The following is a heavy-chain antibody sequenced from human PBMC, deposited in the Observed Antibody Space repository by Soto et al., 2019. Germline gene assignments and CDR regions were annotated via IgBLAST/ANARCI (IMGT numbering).Heavy chain of an antibody. CDR1: GYTFTSYG. CDR3: AREEGERLVITHFDY. V-gene: IGHV1-18*01. Sequence: QVQLVQSGAEVKKPGASVKVSCKASGYTFTSYGISWVRQAPGQGLEWMGWISAYNGNTNYAQKLQGRVTMTTDTSTSTGYMELRSLRSDDTAVYYCAREEGERLVITHFDYWGQGTLVTVSS. CDR2: ISAYNGNT. J-gene: IGHJ4*02. D-gene: IGHD3-9*01.